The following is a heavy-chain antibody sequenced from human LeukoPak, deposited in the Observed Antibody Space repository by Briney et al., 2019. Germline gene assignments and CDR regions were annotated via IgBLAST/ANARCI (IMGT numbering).Heavy chain of an antibody. CDR1: GYTFTTYF. Sequence: PGESLKISCQTSGYTFTTYFIGWVRQMPGKGLEWMGIIYPGDSDTRYSPSFQGQVTISADKSISTAYLQWSSLKASDTAMYYCAKAGSHWYFDLWGRGTLVTVSS. V-gene: IGHV5-51*01. CDR3: AKAGSHWYFDL. D-gene: IGHD6-13*01. CDR2: IYPGDSDT. J-gene: IGHJ2*01.